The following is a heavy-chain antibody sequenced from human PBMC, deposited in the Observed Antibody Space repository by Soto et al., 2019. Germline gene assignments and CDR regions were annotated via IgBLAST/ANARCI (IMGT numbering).Heavy chain of an antibody. D-gene: IGHD3-3*01. CDR3: ARNSYFDFWSGYQRAVDV. CDR1: GYPISSGYY. V-gene: IGHV4-38-2*01. Sequence: SETLSLTCSVSGYPISSGYYWGWIRQSPGKGLEWIGSLYHSGSTYYNPSLKSRVTISVDSSKNQFSLSLTSVTAADTAVYYCARNSYFDFWSGYQRAVDVWGQGPVVKVS. J-gene: IGHJ4*02. CDR2: LYHSGST.